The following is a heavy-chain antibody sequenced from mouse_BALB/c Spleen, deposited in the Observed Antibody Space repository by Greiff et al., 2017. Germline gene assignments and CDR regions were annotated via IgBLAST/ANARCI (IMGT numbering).Heavy chain of an antibody. D-gene: IGHD1-2*01. CDR1: GYTFTSYW. V-gene: IGHV1S22*01. J-gene: IGHJ3*01. CDR3: TREDTTATPAY. CDR2: IYPGSGST. Sequence: LQQPGSELVRPGASVKLSCKASGYTFTSYWMHWVKQRPGQGLEWIGNIYPGSGSTNYDEKFKSKATLTVDTSSSTAYMQLSSLTSEDSAVYYCTREDTTATPAYWGQGTLVTVSA.